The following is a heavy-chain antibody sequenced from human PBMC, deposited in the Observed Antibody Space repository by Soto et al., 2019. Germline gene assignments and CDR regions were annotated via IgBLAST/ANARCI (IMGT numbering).Heavy chain of an antibody. Sequence: ASVKVSCKASGYTFTSYDINWVRQATGQGLEGMGWMNPNSGNTGYAQKFQGRVTMTRNTSISTAYMELSSLRSEDTAVYYCAIVGRIAARLPGNWFDPWGQGTLVTVSS. V-gene: IGHV1-8*01. CDR3: AIVGRIAARLPGNWFDP. J-gene: IGHJ5*02. D-gene: IGHD6-6*01. CDR1: GYTFTSYD. CDR2: MNPNSGNT.